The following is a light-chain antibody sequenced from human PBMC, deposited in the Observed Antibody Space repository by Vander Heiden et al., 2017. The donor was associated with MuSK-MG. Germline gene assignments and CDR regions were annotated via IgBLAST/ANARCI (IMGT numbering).Light chain of an antibody. J-gene: IGLJ2*01. V-gene: IGLV3-1*01. CDR3: QAWDSSNVV. CDR2: QDS. Sequence: SYELTQPTSVSVSPGQTASITCSGDKLGDKYACWYQQKTGQSPVLVIYQDSKRPAAIPVRFSGSNSGTTATLTISGTQAMDEAYYYCQAWDSSNVVFGGGTKLTVL. CDR1: KLGDKY.